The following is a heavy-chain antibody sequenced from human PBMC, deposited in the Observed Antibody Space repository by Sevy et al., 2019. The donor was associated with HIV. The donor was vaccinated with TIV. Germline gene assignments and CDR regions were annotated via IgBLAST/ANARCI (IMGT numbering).Heavy chain of an antibody. CDR1: GFTFSSYA. D-gene: IGHD3-22*01. Sequence: GGSLRLSCAASGFTFSSYAMSWVRQAPGKGLEWVSAISGSGGSTYYAHSVKGRFTISRDNSKNTLYLQMNSLRAEDTAVYYCAKDSGITMIVVVDNWFDPWGQGTLVTVSS. CDR2: ISGSGGST. J-gene: IGHJ5*02. V-gene: IGHV3-23*01. CDR3: AKDSGITMIVVVDNWFDP.